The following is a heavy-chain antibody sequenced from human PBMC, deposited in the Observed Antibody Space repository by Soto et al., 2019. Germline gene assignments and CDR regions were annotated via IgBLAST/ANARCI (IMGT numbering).Heavy chain of an antibody. CDR1: GFTFSSYS. V-gene: IGHV3-21*01. Sequence: PGGSLRLSCAASGFTFSSYSMNWVRQAPGKGLEWVSSITSSSSYIYYADSVKGRFTISRDNAKNSLYLQMNSLRAEDTAVYYCAREASQYDLLTAATSYYFDYWGQGTLVTVSS. J-gene: IGHJ4*02. CDR3: AREASQYDLLTAATSYYFDY. D-gene: IGHD3-9*01. CDR2: ITSSSSYI.